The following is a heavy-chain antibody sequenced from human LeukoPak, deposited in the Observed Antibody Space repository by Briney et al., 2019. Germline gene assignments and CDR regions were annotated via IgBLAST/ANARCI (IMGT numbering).Heavy chain of an antibody. Sequence: GASVKVSCKTSGGTFSSYAIDWVRQAPGQGLEWMGGIIPIFGTANYAQKFQGRVTITADESTSTAYMELSSLRSEDTAVYYCARGRYSSSINSMDVWGQGTTVTVSS. CDR3: ARGRYSSSINSMDV. D-gene: IGHD6-6*01. V-gene: IGHV1-69*13. J-gene: IGHJ6*02. CDR2: IIPIFGTA. CDR1: GGTFSSYA.